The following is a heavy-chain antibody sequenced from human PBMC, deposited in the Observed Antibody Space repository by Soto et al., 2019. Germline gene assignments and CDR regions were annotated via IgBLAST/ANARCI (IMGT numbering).Heavy chain of an antibody. CDR1: GYTFTSYG. CDR3: ARVRRLWFGEDDYYYYYYGMDV. V-gene: IGHV1-18*01. Sequence: ASVKVSCKASGYTFTSYGISWVRQAPGQGLEWMGWISAYNGNTNYAQKLQGRVTMTTDTSTSTAYMELRSLRSDDTAVYYCARVRRLWFGEDDYYYYYYGMDVWGQGNPGHRLL. D-gene: IGHD3-10*01. J-gene: IGHJ6*02. CDR2: ISAYNGNT.